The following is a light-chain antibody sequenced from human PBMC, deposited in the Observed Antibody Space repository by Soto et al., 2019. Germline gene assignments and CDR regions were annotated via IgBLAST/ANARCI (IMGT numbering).Light chain of an antibody. J-gene: IGKJ4*01. CDR1: QSVSSY. CDR2: DAS. Sequence: EIVLTQSPVTLSLSPGERATLSCRASQSVSSYLAWYQQKPGQAPRLLIYDASNRATGIPARFSGSGSGTDFTLTISSLEPEDFAAYYCQERSEWPLTFGGGTKVEIK. CDR3: QERSEWPLT. V-gene: IGKV3-11*01.